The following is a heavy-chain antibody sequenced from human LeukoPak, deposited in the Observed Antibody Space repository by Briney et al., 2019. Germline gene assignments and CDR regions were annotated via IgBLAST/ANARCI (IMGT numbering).Heavy chain of an antibody. CDR1: GYTFTRYY. D-gene: IGHD1-26*01. V-gene: IGHV1-2*02. CDR3: ARDKSRAYSGSYGWFDP. CDR2: INPNSGGT. J-gene: IGHJ5*02. Sequence: ASVKVSCKASGYTFTRYYMQWVRQAPGQGLEWMGWINPNSGGTNYAQKFQGRVTMTRDTPISTAYMELSRLRSDDTAVYYCARDKSRAYSGSYGWFDPWGQGTLVTVSS.